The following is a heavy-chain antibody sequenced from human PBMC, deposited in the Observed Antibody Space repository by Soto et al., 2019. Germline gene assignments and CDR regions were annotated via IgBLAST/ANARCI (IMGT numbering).Heavy chain of an antibody. CDR2: IYYSGST. J-gene: IGHJ6*02. D-gene: IGHD1-26*01. CDR3: ASVGATYYYYGMDV. V-gene: IGHV4-39*01. CDR1: GGSISSSSYY. Sequence: QLQLQESGLGLVKPSETLSLTCTVSGGSISSSSYYWGWIRQPPGTGLEWIGRIYYSGSTYYNPSLKSRFNISVDTSKNQFSLKMRSVTAADTAVYYCASVGATYYYYGMDVWGQGTTVTVSS.